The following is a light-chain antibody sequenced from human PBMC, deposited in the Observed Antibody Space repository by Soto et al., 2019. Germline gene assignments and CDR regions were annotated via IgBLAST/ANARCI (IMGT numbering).Light chain of an antibody. J-gene: IGKJ1*01. V-gene: IGKV1-27*01. Sequence: DIQMTQSPSSLSASVGDRVTITCRASQGISSYLACYQQKPGKVPKLLIYAASTLQSGVPSRFSGSGSGTDFTITISSLQPEYVATYYCQKYNSAPKTFGQGTKVEIK. CDR3: QKYNSAPKT. CDR2: AAS. CDR1: QGISSY.